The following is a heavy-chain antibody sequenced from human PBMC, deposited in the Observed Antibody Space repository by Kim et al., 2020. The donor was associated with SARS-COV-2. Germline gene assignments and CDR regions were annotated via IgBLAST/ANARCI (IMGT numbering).Heavy chain of an antibody. D-gene: IGHD2-15*01. V-gene: IGHV4-31*02. Sequence: SLKSRVTISVDTSKNQFSLKLSSVTAADTAVYYCARWVVVAASPNRWFDPWGQGTLVTVSS. J-gene: IGHJ5*02. CDR3: ARWVVVAASPNRWFDP.